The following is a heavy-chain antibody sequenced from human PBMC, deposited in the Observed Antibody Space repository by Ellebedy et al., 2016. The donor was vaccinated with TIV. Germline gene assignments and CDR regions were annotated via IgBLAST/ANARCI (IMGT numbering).Heavy chain of an antibody. CDR3: GRKMIRGLADY. V-gene: IGHV3-48*02. J-gene: IGHJ4*02. CDR2: ISSSGSTT. Sequence: PGGSLRLSCAASGFTFSRYSMNWFRQSPGKGLAWVSFISSSGSTTVYADSVKGRFTVSRDNAKNLLFLQMNSLREDYTARYYCGRKMIRGLADYWGQGTLVSVSS. CDR1: GFTFSRYS. D-gene: IGHD3-10*01.